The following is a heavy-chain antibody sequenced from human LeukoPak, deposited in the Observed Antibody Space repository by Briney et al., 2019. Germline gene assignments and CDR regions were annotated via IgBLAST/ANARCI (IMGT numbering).Heavy chain of an antibody. J-gene: IGHJ3*02. CDR2: IIPIFGTA. Sequence: GASVKVSCKASGGTFSSYAISWVRQAPGQGLEWMGGIIPIFGTANYAQKFQGRVTITTDESTSTAYMELSSLRSEDTAVYYCASSFTHDAFDIWAKGQWSPSLQ. D-gene: IGHD2-15*01. CDR1: GGTFSSYA. V-gene: IGHV1-69*05. CDR3: ASSFTHDAFDI.